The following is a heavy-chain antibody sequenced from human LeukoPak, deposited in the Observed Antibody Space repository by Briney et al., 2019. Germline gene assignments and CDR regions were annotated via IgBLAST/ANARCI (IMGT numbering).Heavy chain of an antibody. D-gene: IGHD3-10*01. CDR3: ARVLWFGESAYYLDY. J-gene: IGHJ4*02. CDR2: IYYSGST. V-gene: IGHV4-59*01. CDR1: GGSISSYY. Sequence: PLETLSLTCTVSGGSISSYYWSWIRQPPGKGLEWIAYIYYSGSTNYSPSLKSRVTISVDTSKNQFSLKLGSVTAADTAVYYCARVLWFGESAYYLDYWGQGTLVTVSS.